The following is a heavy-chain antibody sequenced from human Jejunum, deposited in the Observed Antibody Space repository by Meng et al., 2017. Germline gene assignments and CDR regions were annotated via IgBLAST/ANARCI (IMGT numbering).Heavy chain of an antibody. CDR2: RYYSGST. D-gene: IGHD2-2*01. J-gene: IGHJ4*02. CDR3: AREYCISTTCYFDS. CDR1: GGSVISTNVY. V-gene: IGHV4-61*01. Sequence: QVLLQESGSVLVSPSESLSLTCTVSGGSVISTNVYWSWIRQPPGKGLEWIGYRYYSGSTNYNPSLKSRVTISVDTSKSQFSLKLFSVTAADTAVYYCAREYCISTTCYFDSWGQGTLVTVSS.